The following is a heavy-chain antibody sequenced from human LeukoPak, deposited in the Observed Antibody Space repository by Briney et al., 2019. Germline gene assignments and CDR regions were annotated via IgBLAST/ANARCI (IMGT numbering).Heavy chain of an antibody. V-gene: IGHV3-20*04. J-gene: IGHJ5*02. Sequence: GGSLRLSCAASGFTFDDYGLSWVRQVPGKGLEWVSGINWNGASTGYADSVKGRFTISRDNAKNSLYLQMNSLRAEDTAVYYCARDREEVAYNWFDPWGQGTLVTVSS. D-gene: IGHD1-26*01. CDR1: GFTFDDYG. CDR2: INWNGAST. CDR3: ARDREEVAYNWFDP.